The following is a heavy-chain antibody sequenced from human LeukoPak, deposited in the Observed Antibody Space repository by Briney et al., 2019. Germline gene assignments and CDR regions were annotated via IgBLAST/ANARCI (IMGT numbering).Heavy chain of an antibody. D-gene: IGHD4-17*01. Sequence: PSETLSLTCAVSGVPISSNNWWTWVRQPPGKGLEWIGEIYHGGSTNYNPSLKSRLTISVDKSKSQVSLTLRSVTAADTAVYYCARVHGDQSDNWGQGTLVTVSS. CDR3: ARVHGDQSDN. CDR1: GVPISSNNW. CDR2: IYHGGST. V-gene: IGHV4-4*02. J-gene: IGHJ4*02.